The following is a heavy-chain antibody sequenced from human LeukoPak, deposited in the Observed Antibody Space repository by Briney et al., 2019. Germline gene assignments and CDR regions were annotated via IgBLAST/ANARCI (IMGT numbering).Heavy chain of an antibody. D-gene: IGHD3-22*01. CDR2: ISGGGGST. CDR1: GFTFTSYS. J-gene: IGHJ4*02. CDR3: AKGSYYDSSGSFYFDY. V-gene: IGHV3-23*01. Sequence: GGSLRLSCAASGFTFTSYSMNWVRQAPGKGLEWVSTISGGGGSTYYADSVKGRFTISRDNSKNTLYVQVNSLGTEDTAAYYCAKGSYYDSSGSFYFDYWGQGTLVTVSS.